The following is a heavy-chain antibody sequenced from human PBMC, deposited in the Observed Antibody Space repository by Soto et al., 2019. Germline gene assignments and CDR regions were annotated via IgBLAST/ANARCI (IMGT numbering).Heavy chain of an antibody. V-gene: IGHV1-18*01. CDR3: ARDSPPPRE. CDR1: GYTFTSYG. CDR2: ISAYNGNT. Sequence: QVQLVQSGAEVKKPGASVKVSCKASGYTFTSYGISGVRQAPGQGLEWMGWISAYNGNTNYAQKPQXXXTXXTDTSTSTAYMELRSLRSDDTAVYYCARDSPPPREWGQGTLVTVSS. J-gene: IGHJ4*02.